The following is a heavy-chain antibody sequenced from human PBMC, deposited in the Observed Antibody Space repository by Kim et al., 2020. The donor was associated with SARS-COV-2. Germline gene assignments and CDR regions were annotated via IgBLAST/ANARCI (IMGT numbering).Heavy chain of an antibody. J-gene: IGHJ3*02. V-gene: IGHV4-61*03. CDR1: GDTINSGRYY. CDR3: ARGPDGISPAQRLRAFEI. D-gene: IGHD1-1*01. Sequence: SETLSLTCSVSGDTINSGRYYWSWIHQPPGKGLEWLGYLYYSGITNSNPSLKSRLTLSVDASKTPFSLKLTSVTAADTAVYFCARGPDGISPAQRLRAFEIWGQGTVVTV. CDR2: LYYSGIT.